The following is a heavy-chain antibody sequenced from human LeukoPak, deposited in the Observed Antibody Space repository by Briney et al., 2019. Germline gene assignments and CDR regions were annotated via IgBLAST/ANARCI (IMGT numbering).Heavy chain of an antibody. CDR3: AGARYSSGLEIDY. CDR2: INHSGST. Sequence: SEXLSLTCAVYGGSFSGYYWSWVRQPPGKGLEWIGEINHSGSTNYNPSLTSRGTMSVDKSKNQFSLKLSSVTAADTAVYCCAGARYSSGLEIDYWGQGTLVTVSS. D-gene: IGHD6-19*01. CDR1: GGSFSGYY. V-gene: IGHV4-34*01. J-gene: IGHJ4*02.